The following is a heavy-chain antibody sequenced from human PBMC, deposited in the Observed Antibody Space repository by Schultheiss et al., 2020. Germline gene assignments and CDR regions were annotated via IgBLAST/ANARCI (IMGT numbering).Heavy chain of an antibody. J-gene: IGHJ6*03. CDR2: ISSSSSYI. CDR3: ARDTAVVTSYYYMDV. Sequence: GESLKISCAASGFTFSNYVINWVRQAPGKGLQWVSSISSSSSYIYYADSVKGRFTISRDNAKNSLYLQMNSLRAEDTAVYYCARDTAVVTSYYYMDVWGKGTTVTVSS. CDR1: GFTFSNYV. D-gene: IGHD4-23*01. V-gene: IGHV3-21*01.